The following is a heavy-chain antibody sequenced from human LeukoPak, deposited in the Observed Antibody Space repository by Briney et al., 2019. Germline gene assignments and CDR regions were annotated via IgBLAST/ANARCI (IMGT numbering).Heavy chain of an antibody. V-gene: IGHV3-23*01. D-gene: IGHD1-26*01. CDR1: GFTFSSYA. J-gene: IGHJ6*02. CDR2: TSGSGGST. CDR3: ASYLTSIPSGMDV. Sequence: GGSLRLSCAASGFTFSSYAMSWVRQAPGKGLEWVSGTSGSGGSTYYGDSVKGRFTISRDNGKNTLYLQLNSLRAEDTAVYYCASYLTSIPSGMDVWGQGTTVTVSS.